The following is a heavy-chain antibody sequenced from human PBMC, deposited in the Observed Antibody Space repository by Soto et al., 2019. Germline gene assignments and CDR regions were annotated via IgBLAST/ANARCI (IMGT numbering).Heavy chain of an antibody. Sequence: QVQLQESGPGLVKPSETLSLTCTVSGGSISSNDWWSWVRQTPGKGLEWIGEIYHSWSTNYNPSLKSRVTLSLDKSKNHFSLSLNFVTAADTAVYYCARREGDCRGGSCPYYHDWGQGTLVTASS. CDR1: GGSISSNDW. CDR2: IYHSWST. V-gene: IGHV4-4*02. J-gene: IGHJ4*02. CDR3: ARREGDCRGGSCPYYHD. D-gene: IGHD2-15*01.